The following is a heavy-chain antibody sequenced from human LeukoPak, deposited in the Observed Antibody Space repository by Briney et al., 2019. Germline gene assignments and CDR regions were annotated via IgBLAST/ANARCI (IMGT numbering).Heavy chain of an antibody. Sequence: SLRPSCAASGFTFSDYYMSSIRQAPGKGLEWVSYISSSGSTIYYADSVKGRFTISRDNAKNSLYLQMNSLRAEDTAVYYCASGSSGYSNYFDYWGQGTLVTVSS. CDR2: ISSSGSTI. D-gene: IGHD3-22*01. CDR1: GFTFSDYY. J-gene: IGHJ4*02. CDR3: ASGSSGYSNYFDY. V-gene: IGHV3-11*01.